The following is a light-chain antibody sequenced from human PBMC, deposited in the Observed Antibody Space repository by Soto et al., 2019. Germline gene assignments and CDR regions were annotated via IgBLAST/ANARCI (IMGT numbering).Light chain of an antibody. CDR2: GAS. J-gene: IGKJ5*01. V-gene: IGKV3-11*01. Sequence: EVVLTQSPATLSLSPGERATLSCRASQSVSTYLAWYQQKPGQPPRLLIYGASNRATGTPARFSGSGSGTDFTLTISSLEPEDFAVYYCQQRSNWPLITFGQGTRLEIK. CDR1: QSVSTY. CDR3: QQRSNWPLIT.